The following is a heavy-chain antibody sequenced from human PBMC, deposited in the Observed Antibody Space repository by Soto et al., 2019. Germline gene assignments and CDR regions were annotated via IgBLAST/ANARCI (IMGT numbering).Heavy chain of an antibody. CDR3: ARVTYYDFWSGPMGPYYYYGMDV. D-gene: IGHD3-3*01. J-gene: IGHJ6*02. V-gene: IGHV1-18*01. CDR1: GYTFTSYG. Sequence: ASVKVSCKASGYTFTSYGISWVRQDPGQGLEWMGWISAYNGNTNYAQKLQGRVTMTTDTSTSTAYMELRSLRSDDTAVYYCARVTYYDFWSGPMGPYYYYGMDVWGQGTTVTVSS. CDR2: ISAYNGNT.